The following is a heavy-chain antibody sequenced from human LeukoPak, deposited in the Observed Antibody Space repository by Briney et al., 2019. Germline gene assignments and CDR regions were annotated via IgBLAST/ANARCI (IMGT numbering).Heavy chain of an antibody. CDR3: ARDPTTYYYYYMDV. CDR1: GFIFNNYG. V-gene: IGHV3-48*04. Sequence: GGSLRLSCAASGFIFNNYGLIWVRQAPGKGLEWVSYISSSSSTIYYADSVKGRFTISRDNAKNSLYLQMNSLRAEDTAVYYCARDPTTYYYYYMDVWGKGTTVTVSS. J-gene: IGHJ6*03. CDR2: ISSSSSTI. D-gene: IGHD1-26*01.